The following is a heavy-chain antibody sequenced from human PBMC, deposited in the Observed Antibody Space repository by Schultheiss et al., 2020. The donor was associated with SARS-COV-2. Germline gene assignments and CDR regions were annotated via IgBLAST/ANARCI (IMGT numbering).Heavy chain of an antibody. D-gene: IGHD6-13*01. J-gene: IGHJ4*02. Sequence: GGSLRLSCAASGFTFSSYGMHWVRQAPGKGLEWVAVISYDGSNKYYADSVKGRFTISRDNSKNTLYLQMNSLRAEDTAVYYCVKGPEIAAAGLFDYWGQGTLVTVSS. CDR1: GFTFSSYG. V-gene: IGHV3-30*18. CDR3: VKGPEIAAAGLFDY. CDR2: ISYDGSNK.